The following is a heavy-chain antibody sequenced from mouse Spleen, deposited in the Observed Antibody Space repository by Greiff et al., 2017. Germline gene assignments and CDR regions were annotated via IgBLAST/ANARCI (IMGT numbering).Heavy chain of an antibody. CDR2: IDPSDSYT. CDR3: ARNYRYAAY. J-gene: IGHJ3*01. Sequence: VQLQQPGAELVKPGASVKLSCKASGYTFTSYWMHWVKQRPGQGLEWIGEIDPSDSYTNYNQKFKGKATLTVDKSSSTAYMQLSSLTSEDSAVYYCARNYRYAAYWGQGTLVTVSA. D-gene: IGHD2-14*01. V-gene: IGHV1-69*02. CDR1: GYTFTSYW.